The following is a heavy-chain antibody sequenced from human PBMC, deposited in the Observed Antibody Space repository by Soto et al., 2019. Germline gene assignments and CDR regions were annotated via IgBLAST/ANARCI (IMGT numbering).Heavy chain of an antibody. CDR3: AREAAVPGTVFDY. V-gene: IGHV3-74*01. J-gene: IGHJ4*02. CDR2: INRDGTST. CDR1: GITVSSYW. D-gene: IGHD6-19*01. Sequence: EVHLVESGGGLIQPGGSLRLTCVASGITVSSYWMHWVRQAPGQGLLWVSRINRDGTSTNYADSVKGRFTISRDNTKNTLYLQMNSLRVDDTAVYYCAREAAVPGTVFDYWGQGILVTVSS.